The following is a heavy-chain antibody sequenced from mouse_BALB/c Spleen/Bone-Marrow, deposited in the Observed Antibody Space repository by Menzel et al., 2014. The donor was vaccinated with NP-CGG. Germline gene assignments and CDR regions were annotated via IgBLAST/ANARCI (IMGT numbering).Heavy chain of an antibody. Sequence: QVQLQQSGPELVRPGVSVKISCKGSGYTFTDYAMHWVKQSHAKSLEWIGVISTCSGNTNYNQKFKGKATMTVDKSSSTAYMELARLTSEDSAIYYCARGIYYDSTWFAYWGQGTLVTVSA. J-gene: IGHJ3*01. CDR2: ISTCSGNT. D-gene: IGHD2-4*01. V-gene: IGHV1-67*01. CDR3: ARGIYYDSTWFAY. CDR1: GYTFTDYA.